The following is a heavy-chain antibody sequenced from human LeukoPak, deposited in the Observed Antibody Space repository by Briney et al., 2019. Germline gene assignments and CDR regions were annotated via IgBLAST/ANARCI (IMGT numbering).Heavy chain of an antibody. J-gene: IGHJ4*02. D-gene: IGHD3-22*01. CDR1: GYSISSGYN. CDR2: IYHSGST. Sequence: SETLSLTCAVSGYSISSGYNWDWIRQPPGKGLEWIGNIYHSGSTYYNPSLKSRVTISVDTSENQFSLKLSSVTAADTAVYYCARQYWDDSKLDYWGQGTLVTVSS. CDR3: ARQYWDDSKLDY. V-gene: IGHV4-38-2*01.